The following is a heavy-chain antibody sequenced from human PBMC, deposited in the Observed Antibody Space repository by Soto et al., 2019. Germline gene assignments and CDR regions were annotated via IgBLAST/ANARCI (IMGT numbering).Heavy chain of an antibody. Sequence: GESRKISCKGSGYSFTSYWIGWVRHMPGKGLEWMGIIYPGDSDTRYSPSFQGQVTISADKSLSTAYLQWSSLKASDTAMYYCARLGYDFWSGYYTPKNWFDTWGQGTLVTVSP. J-gene: IGHJ5*02. CDR3: ARLGYDFWSGYYTPKNWFDT. D-gene: IGHD3-3*01. CDR2: IYPGDSDT. CDR1: GYSFTSYW. V-gene: IGHV5-51*01.